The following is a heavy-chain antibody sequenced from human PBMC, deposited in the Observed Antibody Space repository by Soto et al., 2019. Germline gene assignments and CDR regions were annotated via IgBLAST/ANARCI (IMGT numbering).Heavy chain of an antibody. CDR3: ARDKITGLFDY. V-gene: IGHV4-34*01. J-gene: IGHJ4*02. CDR2: INHSGST. CDR1: GGSFSGYY. Sequence: QVQLQQWGAGLLKPSETLSLTCAVYGGSFSGYYWTWIRQPPGTGLEWIGEINHSGSTNYNPSLKSRVTISVDTSLNQFSLKLTSVTAADTAVYYCARDKITGLFDYCGQGTLVTVSS. D-gene: IGHD2-8*02.